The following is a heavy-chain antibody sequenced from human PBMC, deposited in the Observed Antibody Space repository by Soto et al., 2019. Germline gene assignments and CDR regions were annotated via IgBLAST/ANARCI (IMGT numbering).Heavy chain of an antibody. J-gene: IGHJ6*02. V-gene: IGHV6-1*01. CDR2: TSYRSKWYK. CDR1: GDSVSSNRGA. CDR3: ARLSIAGRLEYYYYGMDV. Sequence: SQTLALTCVISGDSVSSNRGAWNWIRQSPSRGLEWRGRTSYRSKWYKDYAESVQSRMTINPDTSKNQFSVLLNSATPEDPALYYCARLSIAGRLEYYYYGMDVWGQGTTVTVSS. D-gene: IGHD6-6*01.